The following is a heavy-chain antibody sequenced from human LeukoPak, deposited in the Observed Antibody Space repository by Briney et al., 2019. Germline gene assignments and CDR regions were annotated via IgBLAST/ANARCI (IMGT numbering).Heavy chain of an antibody. V-gene: IGHV1-18*01. CDR1: GYTFTSYG. D-gene: IGHD4-17*01. J-gene: IGHJ4*02. CDR2: ISAYNGNT. Sequence: GASVKVSCKASGYTFTSYGISWVRQAPGQGLEWMGWISAYNGNTNYAQKLQGRVTMTTDTSTSTAYMELRSLRSDDTAVYYCARALVATVTLTGGISDYWGQGTLVTVSS. CDR3: ARALVATVTLTGGISDY.